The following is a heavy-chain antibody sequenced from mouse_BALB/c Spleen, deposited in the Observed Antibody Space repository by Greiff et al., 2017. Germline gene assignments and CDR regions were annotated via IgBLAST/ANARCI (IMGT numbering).Heavy chain of an antibody. V-gene: IGHV5-6-5*01. CDR1: GFTFSSYA. J-gene: IGHJ3*01. CDR3: ARADYDGFAY. Sequence: EVQLVESGGGLVKPGGSLKLSCAASGFTFSSYAMSWVRQTPEKRLEWVASISSGGSTYYPDSVKGRFTISRDNARNILYLQMSSLRSEDTAMYYCARADYDGFAYWGQGTLVTVSA. CDR2: ISSGGST. D-gene: IGHD2-4*01.